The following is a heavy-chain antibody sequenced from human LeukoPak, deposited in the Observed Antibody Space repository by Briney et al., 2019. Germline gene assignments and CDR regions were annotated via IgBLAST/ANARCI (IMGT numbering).Heavy chain of an antibody. Sequence: GGSLRLSCAASGFTFSSYGMHWVRQAPGKGLEWVAVISYDGSNKYYADSVKGRFTISRDNSENTLYLQMNSLRAEDTAVYYCAKSYDILTGSDYWGQGTLVTVSS. D-gene: IGHD3-9*01. CDR3: AKSYDILTGSDY. CDR2: ISYDGSNK. V-gene: IGHV3-30*18. CDR1: GFTFSSYG. J-gene: IGHJ4*02.